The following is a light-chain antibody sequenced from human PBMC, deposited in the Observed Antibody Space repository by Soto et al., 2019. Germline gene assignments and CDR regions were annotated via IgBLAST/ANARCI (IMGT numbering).Light chain of an antibody. CDR1: QDIRTE. V-gene: IGKV1-6*01. J-gene: IGKJ1*01. Sequence: ALQMTQSPSSLSASVGDSVTITCRASQDIRTELGWYQQKPGKAPKLLIYAASTLQSGIPSRFSRSGSCTDFTLTISSLQPEDFATYYCLQDYNYPRTFGQGTKVEV. CDR2: AAS. CDR3: LQDYNYPRT.